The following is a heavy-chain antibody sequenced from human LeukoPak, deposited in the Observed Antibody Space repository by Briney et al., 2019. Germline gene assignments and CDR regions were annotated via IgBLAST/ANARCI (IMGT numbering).Heavy chain of an antibody. Sequence: PSETLSLTCSVFGGSVSSSSYYWGWIRQPAGKGPEWIGTIFYVGDTYYNPSLKSRVTISVDTSKNQFSLKVNSVTAADTAVCYCASLPYSYGYLDDSYYYMDVWGKGTTVTVSS. CDR3: ASLPYSYGYLDDSYYYMDV. J-gene: IGHJ6*03. D-gene: IGHD5-18*01. CDR1: GGSVSSSSYY. V-gene: IGHV4-39*01. CDR2: IFYVGDT.